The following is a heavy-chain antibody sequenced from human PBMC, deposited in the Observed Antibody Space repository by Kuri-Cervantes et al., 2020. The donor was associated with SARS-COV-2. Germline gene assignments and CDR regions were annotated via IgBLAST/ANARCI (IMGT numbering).Heavy chain of an antibody. J-gene: IGHJ5*02. CDR1: DGSFSGYY. Sequence: GSLRLSCAVYDGSFSGYYWSWIRQPPGKGLEWIGYIYYSGSTNYNPSLKSRVTISVDTSKNQFSLKLSSVTAADTAVYYCARLKTGGGIDPWGQGTLVTVSS. V-gene: IGHV4-59*08. CDR2: IYYSGST. CDR3: ARLKTGGGIDP. D-gene: IGHD7-27*01.